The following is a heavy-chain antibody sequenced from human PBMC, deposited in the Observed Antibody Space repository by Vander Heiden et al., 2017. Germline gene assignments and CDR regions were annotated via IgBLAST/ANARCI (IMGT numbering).Heavy chain of an antibody. D-gene: IGHD4-4*01. CDR3: AIRDEYSNYPNWFDP. J-gene: IGHJ5*02. CDR2: IWYDGSNK. Sequence: EWVAVIWYDGSNKYYADSVKGRFTISRDNSKNTLYLQMNSLRAEDTAVYYCAIRDEYSNYPNWFDPWGQGTLVTVSS. V-gene: IGHV3-33*01.